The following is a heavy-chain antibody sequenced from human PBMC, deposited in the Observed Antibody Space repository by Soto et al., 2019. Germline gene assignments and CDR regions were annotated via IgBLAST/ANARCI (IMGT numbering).Heavy chain of an antibody. CDR1: GFSFGDHW. V-gene: IGHV3-7*01. CDR2: INQDGGEK. D-gene: IGHD3-9*01. Sequence: VELVESGGGLVQPGGSLRLSCVASGFSFGDHWMTWVRQPPGKGLEWLANINQDGGEKYFVDSVKGRFTMSRDNANKSLYLQMNRLRAEVTAVYFCARDNNFDQAPHRFDMWGQGKMVTVSS. J-gene: IGHJ3*02. CDR3: ARDNNFDQAPHRFDM.